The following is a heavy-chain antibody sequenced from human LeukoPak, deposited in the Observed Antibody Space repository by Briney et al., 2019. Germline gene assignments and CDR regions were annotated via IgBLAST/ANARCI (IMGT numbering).Heavy chain of an antibody. D-gene: IGHD6-19*01. V-gene: IGHV5-51*01. J-gene: IGHJ4*02. CDR2: IYPGDSET. CDR1: GYTFTTYW. Sequence: GESLKISCKGSGYTFTTYWIGWVRQMPGKGLEWVGIIYPGDSETRYSPSFQGQVTISADKSISTANLQWSSLKASDTAMYYCARRIGSGWYDYWGQGTLVTVSS. CDR3: ARRIGSGWYDY.